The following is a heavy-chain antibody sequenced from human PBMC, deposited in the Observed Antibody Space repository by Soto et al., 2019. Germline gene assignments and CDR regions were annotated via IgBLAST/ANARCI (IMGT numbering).Heavy chain of an antibody. CDR2: FDPEDGET. CDR1: GYTLTELS. D-gene: IGHD5-12*01. V-gene: IGHV1-24*01. Sequence: ASVKVSCKVSGYTLTELSMHWVRQAPGKGLEWMGGFDPEDGETIYAQKFQGRVTMTEDTSTDTAYMELSSLRSEDTAVYYCATMTRATSRTRVATIFTMGYYFDYWGQGTLVTVSS. CDR3: ATMTRATSRTRVATIFTMGYYFDY. J-gene: IGHJ4*02.